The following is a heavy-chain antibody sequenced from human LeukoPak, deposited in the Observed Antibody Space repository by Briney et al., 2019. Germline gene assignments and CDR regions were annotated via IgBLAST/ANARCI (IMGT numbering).Heavy chain of an antibody. J-gene: IGHJ4*02. V-gene: IGHV3-21*01. Sequence: PGGSLRLSCAASRFTFSSYSMNWVRQAPGKGLEWVSSISSSSSYIYYADSVKGRFTISRDNAKNSLYLQMNSLRAEDTAVYYCARDNYDILTGYYVGYWGQGTLVTVSS. D-gene: IGHD3-9*01. CDR2: ISSSSSYI. CDR3: ARDNYDILTGYYVGY. CDR1: RFTFSSYS.